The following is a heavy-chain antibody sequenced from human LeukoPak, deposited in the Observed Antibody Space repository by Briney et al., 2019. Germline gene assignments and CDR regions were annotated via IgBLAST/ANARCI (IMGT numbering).Heavy chain of an antibody. D-gene: IGHD3-22*01. CDR1: GFTFSSYS. J-gene: IGHJ3*02. CDR2: ISSSSSTI. V-gene: IGHV3-48*01. CDR3: AKVRFDDYYDSSGYQTDAFDI. Sequence: GGSLRLSCAASGFTFSSYSMNWVRQAPGKGLEWVSYISSSSSTIYYADSVKGRFTISRDNAKNSLYLQMNSLRAEDTAVYYCAKVRFDDYYDSSGYQTDAFDIWGQGTMVTVSS.